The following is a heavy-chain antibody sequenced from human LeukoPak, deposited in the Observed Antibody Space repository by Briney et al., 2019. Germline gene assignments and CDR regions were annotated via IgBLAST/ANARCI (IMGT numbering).Heavy chain of an antibody. CDR3: ARGNFDLWSPFHGNYYYMDV. Sequence: GGSLRLSCAASGFTFTNYPMHWVRQAPGKGLEYVSAISGHGGSTNYADSVKDRFTISRGNFKNTLYLQMGSLRAEDMAVYYCARGNFDLWSPFHGNYYYMDVWGTGTTVTVSS. CDR1: GFTFTNYP. V-gene: IGHV3-64*02. CDR2: ISGHGGST. D-gene: IGHD3-3*01. J-gene: IGHJ6*03.